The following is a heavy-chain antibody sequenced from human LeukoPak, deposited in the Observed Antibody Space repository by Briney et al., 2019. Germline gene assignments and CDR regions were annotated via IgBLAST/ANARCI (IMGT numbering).Heavy chain of an antibody. D-gene: IGHD4-23*01. CDR2: ISSDGGST. CDR1: GFTLSYYS. J-gene: IGHJ4*02. CDR3: ARVAVFGNAAFDY. Sequence: PGGSLRLSCAASGFTLSYYSMHWVRQAPGKGLEYVSAISSDGGSTYYANSVKGRFTIPRDSSKNTLYLQMGSLRAEDMGVYYCARVAVFGNAAFDYWGQGTLVSVSS. V-gene: IGHV3-64*01.